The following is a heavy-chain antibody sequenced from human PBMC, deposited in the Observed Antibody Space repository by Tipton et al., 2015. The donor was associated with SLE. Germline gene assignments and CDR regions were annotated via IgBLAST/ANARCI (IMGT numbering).Heavy chain of an antibody. CDR3: AGGIGWKLLDY. V-gene: IGHV4-59*07. J-gene: IGHJ4*02. Sequence: TLSLTCTVSGGSISSYFWSWLRQSPGKGLEWIGYIYYSGSTNYNPSLKSRVTISVDTSKNQFSLKLSSVTAADTAVYYCAGGIGWKLLDYWGQGTLVTVSS. CDR2: IYYSGST. D-gene: IGHD3-16*01. CDR1: GGSISSYF.